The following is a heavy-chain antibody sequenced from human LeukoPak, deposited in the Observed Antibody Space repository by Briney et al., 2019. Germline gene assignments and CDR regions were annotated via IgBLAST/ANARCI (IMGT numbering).Heavy chain of an antibody. D-gene: IGHD3-10*01. V-gene: IGHV3-48*01. Sequence: GGSLRLSCAASGFTFSSYSMNWVRQAPGKGLEWVSYISSSSSTIYYADSVKGRFTISRDNAKNSLYLQMNSLRAEDTAVYYCAKDLGGTMVRGVRNWFDPWGQGTLVTVSS. CDR2: ISSSSSTI. CDR1: GFTFSSYS. CDR3: AKDLGGTMVRGVRNWFDP. J-gene: IGHJ5*02.